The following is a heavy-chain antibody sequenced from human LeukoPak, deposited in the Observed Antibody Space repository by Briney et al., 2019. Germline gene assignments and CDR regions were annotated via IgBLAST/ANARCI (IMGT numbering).Heavy chain of an antibody. CDR1: GGSISSGGYY. CDR2: IYYSGST. CDR3: ARSHWTTVTTMGRAFDI. Sequence: SQTLSLTCTVSGGSISSGGYYWSWIRQHPGKGLEWIGYIYYSGSTCYNPSLKSRVTISVDTSKNQFSLKLSSVTAADTAVYYCARSHWTTVTTMGRAFDIWGQGTMVTVSS. V-gene: IGHV4-31*03. D-gene: IGHD4-17*01. J-gene: IGHJ3*02.